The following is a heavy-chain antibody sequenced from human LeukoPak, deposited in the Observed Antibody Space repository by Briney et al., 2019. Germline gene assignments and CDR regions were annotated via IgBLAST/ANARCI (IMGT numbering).Heavy chain of an antibody. Sequence: GGSLRLSCAASGLTFSPYTMHWVRQAPGKGLEWVAFIFSDGSRKYYADSVKGRFTISRDNTKNTLYLEMNSLRAEDTAVYFCARARSSTFSYSDYWGQGTLVTVSS. V-gene: IGHV3-30-3*01. CDR3: ARARSSTFSYSDY. CDR1: GLTFSPYT. CDR2: IFSDGSRK. J-gene: IGHJ4*02. D-gene: IGHD2-21*01.